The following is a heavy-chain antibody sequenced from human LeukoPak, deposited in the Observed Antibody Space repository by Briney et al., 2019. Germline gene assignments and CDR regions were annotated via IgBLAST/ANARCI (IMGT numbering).Heavy chain of an antibody. D-gene: IGHD6-19*01. CDR2: ISNGGIT. Sequence: PSETLSLTCTVSGGSISSYYRSWIRQPPGEGLEWIGYISNGGITNYNPSLKSRVTISVHTSKNQLSLKLSSVTAADTAVYHCVRLQPNSGEWAFDIWGQGTMVSVSS. J-gene: IGHJ3*02. CDR1: GGSISSYY. V-gene: IGHV4-59*01. CDR3: VRLQPNSGEWAFDI.